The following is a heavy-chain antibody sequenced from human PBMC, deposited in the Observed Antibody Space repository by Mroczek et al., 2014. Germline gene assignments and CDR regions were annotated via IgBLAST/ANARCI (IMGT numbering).Heavy chain of an antibody. Sequence: VQLVESGGGLVQPGGSLRLSCAASGFTFSSYAMSWVRQAPGKGLEWVSAISGSGGSTYYADSVKGRFTISRDNSKNTLYLQMNSLRAEDTAVYYCAKRXRAVAVGSEVWLHWGQGTLVTVSS. V-gene: IGHV3-23*04. CDR2: ISGSGGST. CDR1: GFTFSSYA. CDR3: AKRXRAVAVGSEVWLH. D-gene: IGHD6-19*01. J-gene: IGHJ4*02.